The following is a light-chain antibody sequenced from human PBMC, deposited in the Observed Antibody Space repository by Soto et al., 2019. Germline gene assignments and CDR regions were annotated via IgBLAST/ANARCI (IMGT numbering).Light chain of an antibody. CDR1: QSVGSA. V-gene: IGKV3-15*01. J-gene: IGKJ4*01. CDR3: QHYISGPPLT. Sequence: EIVLTQSPATLSVSPGETATLSCRASQSVGSAVAWYQHRPGQAPRLLIVAASSRATGVPARFSGVGSGTEVTLTTSGRQSEDFSVYYCQHYISGPPLTFGGGTTVDIK. CDR2: AAS.